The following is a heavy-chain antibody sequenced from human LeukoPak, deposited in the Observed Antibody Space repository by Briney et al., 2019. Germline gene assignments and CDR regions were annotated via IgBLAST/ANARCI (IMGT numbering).Heavy chain of an antibody. Sequence: GGSLRLSCAASGFTFSSYSMNWVRRAPGKGLEWVSSISSSSSYIYYAGSVKGRFTISRDNAKNSLYLQMNSLRAEDTAVYYCARDLTVTTPGLAVYWGQGTLVTVSS. CDR3: ARDLTVTTPGLAVY. V-gene: IGHV3-21*01. CDR1: GFTFSSYS. D-gene: IGHD4-17*01. J-gene: IGHJ4*02. CDR2: ISSSSSYI.